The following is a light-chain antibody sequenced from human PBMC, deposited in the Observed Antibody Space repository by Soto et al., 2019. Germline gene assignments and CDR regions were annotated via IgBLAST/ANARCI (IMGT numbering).Light chain of an antibody. CDR3: SSYTTSNTRQIV. V-gene: IGLV2-14*03. J-gene: IGLJ1*01. CDR1: SSDVGGYNY. Sequence: QSVLTQPASVSGSPGQSITISCTGTSSDVGGYNYVSWYQHHPGKAPKLIIYDVSNRPSGVSIRFSGSKSDNTASLTISGLQPEDEADYHCSSYTTSNTRQIVFGIGPKGTAL. CDR2: DVS.